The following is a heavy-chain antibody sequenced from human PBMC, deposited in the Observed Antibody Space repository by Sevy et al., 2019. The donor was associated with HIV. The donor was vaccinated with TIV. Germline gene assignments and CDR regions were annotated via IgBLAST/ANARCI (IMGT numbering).Heavy chain of an antibody. CDR3: ARDEQTYGDYEYFDY. J-gene: IGHJ4*02. CDR1: GFTFSSYS. V-gene: IGHV3-48*01. D-gene: IGHD4-17*01. Sequence: GGSLRLSCAASGFTFSSYSMNWVRQAPGKGLEWVSYISSGSTAIYYEDSVKGRFTLSRDNAKRSLYLQMDSLRAEDTAIYYCARDEQTYGDYEYFDYWGQGTLVTVSS. CDR2: ISSGSTAI.